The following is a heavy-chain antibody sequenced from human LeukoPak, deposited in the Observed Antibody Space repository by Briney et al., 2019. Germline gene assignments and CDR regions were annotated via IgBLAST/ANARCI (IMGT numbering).Heavy chain of an antibody. J-gene: IGHJ5*02. CDR1: GGTFSSYA. Sequence: VASVKVSCKASGGTFSSYAISWVRQAPGQGLEWMGGIIPIFGTANYAQKFQGRVTITTDESTSTAYMELSSLRSEDTAVYYCARDRATAFGHWFDPWGQGTLVTVSS. D-gene: IGHD5-18*01. CDR3: ARDRATAFGHWFDP. CDR2: IIPIFGTA. V-gene: IGHV1-69*05.